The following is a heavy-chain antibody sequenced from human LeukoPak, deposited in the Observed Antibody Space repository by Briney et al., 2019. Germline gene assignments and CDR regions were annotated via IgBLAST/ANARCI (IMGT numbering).Heavy chain of an antibody. D-gene: IGHD3-22*01. J-gene: IGHJ4*02. CDR2: INPNSGGT. CDR3: ARVSGSGYLPNYFEY. V-gene: IGHV1-2*02. CDR1: GYTFTGYY. Sequence: GASVKVSCKASGYTFTGYYMHWVRQAPGQRLEWMGWINPNSGGTNYAQKFQGRITMTRDTSISTAYIELSRLRSDETAVYYCARVSGSGYLPNYFEYWGQGNLVTVSS.